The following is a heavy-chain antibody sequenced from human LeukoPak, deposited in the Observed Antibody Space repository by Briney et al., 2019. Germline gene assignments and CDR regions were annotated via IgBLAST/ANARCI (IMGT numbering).Heavy chain of an antibody. CDR3: AKCMSGTGVCLNFDS. Sequence: GRSLRLSCEASGYTFSTYAMSWVQQPPGKGLQWVSGISGSDGGTYYTDSVKGRFTISRDNSKNTVYLEIDNLRAEDTAVYYCAKCMSGTGVCLNFDSWGQGILVTVSS. D-gene: IGHD2-8*02. CDR1: GYTFSTYA. V-gene: IGHV3-23*01. CDR2: ISGSDGGT. J-gene: IGHJ4*02.